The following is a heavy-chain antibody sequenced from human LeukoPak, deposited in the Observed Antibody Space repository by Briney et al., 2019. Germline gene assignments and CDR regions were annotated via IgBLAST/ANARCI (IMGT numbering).Heavy chain of an antibody. CDR1: GYTFTGYY. CDR2: INPNSGGT. J-gene: IGHJ4*02. CDR3: ARGPTSSSWYKTIEEPIDY. V-gene: IGHV1-2*02. Sequence: ASVKVSCKASGYTFTGYYMHWVRQAPGQGLEWMGWINPNSGGTNYAQKFQGRVTMTRDTSISTAYMELSRLRSDDTAVYYCARGPTSSSWYKTIEEPIDYWGQGTLVTVSS. D-gene: IGHD6-13*01.